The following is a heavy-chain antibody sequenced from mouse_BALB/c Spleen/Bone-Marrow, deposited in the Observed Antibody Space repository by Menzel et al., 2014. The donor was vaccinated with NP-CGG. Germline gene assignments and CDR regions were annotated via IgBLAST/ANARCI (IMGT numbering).Heavy chain of an antibody. V-gene: IGHV5-12-1*01. Sequence: EVKLVESGGGLVKPRGSLKLSCAASGFAFSRYDMSWVRQTPEKRLEWVAYISSGGGSTYYPDTVKGRFTISRDNAKNTLYLQMSSLKSEDTAMYYCARHDYYGNPFAYWGQGTLVTVSA. J-gene: IGHJ3*01. D-gene: IGHD2-1*01. CDR3: ARHDYYGNPFAY. CDR2: ISSGGGST. CDR1: GFAFSRYD.